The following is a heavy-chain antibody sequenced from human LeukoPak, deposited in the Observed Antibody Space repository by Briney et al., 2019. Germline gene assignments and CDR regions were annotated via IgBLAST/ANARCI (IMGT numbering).Heavy chain of an antibody. Sequence: SETLSLTCAVYGGSFSGYYWSWIRQPPGKGLEWIGEINHSGSTNYNPSLKSRVTISVDTSKNQFSLKLSSVTAADTAVYFCARGPRLYYYDSSGYYYYWGQGTLVTVAS. CDR3: ARGPRLYYYDSSGYYYY. CDR1: GGSFSGYY. V-gene: IGHV4-34*01. J-gene: IGHJ4*02. D-gene: IGHD3-22*01. CDR2: INHSGST.